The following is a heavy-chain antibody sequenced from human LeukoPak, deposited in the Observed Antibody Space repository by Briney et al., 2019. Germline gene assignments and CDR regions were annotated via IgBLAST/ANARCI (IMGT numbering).Heavy chain of an antibody. CDR3: ARVSSIAAAGTYDY. CDR2: ISISSSYT. CDR1: GFTFSDYY. Sequence: GGSLRLSCAASGFTFSDYYMSWIRQAPGKGLEWVSYISISSSYTNYADSVKGRFTISRDNAKNSLYLQMNSLRAEDTAVYYCARVSSIAAAGTYDYWGQGTLVTVSS. V-gene: IGHV3-11*06. D-gene: IGHD6-13*01. J-gene: IGHJ4*02.